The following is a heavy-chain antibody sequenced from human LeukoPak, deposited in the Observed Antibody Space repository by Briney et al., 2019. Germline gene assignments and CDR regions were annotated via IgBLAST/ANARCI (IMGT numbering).Heavy chain of an antibody. CDR3: ARKGPANYYYYYKDV. V-gene: IGHV1-8*01. CDR2: MNPNSGNT. J-gene: IGHJ6*03. D-gene: IGHD2-2*01. CDR1: GYTFTSYD. Sequence: GASVKVSCKASGYTFTSYDINWVRQATGQGLEWMGWMNPNSGNTGYAQKFQGRVTMTRNTSISTAYMELSSLRSEDTAVYFCARKGPANYYYYYKDVWGKGTTVTVSS.